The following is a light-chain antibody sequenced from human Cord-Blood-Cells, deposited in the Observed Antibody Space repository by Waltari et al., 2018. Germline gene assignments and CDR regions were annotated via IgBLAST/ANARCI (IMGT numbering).Light chain of an antibody. CDR3: QQSYSTLWT. CDR2: AAY. J-gene: IGKJ1*01. Sequence: DIQMTQSPSSLSASVGDRVTITCRASQSISSYLNWYQQKPGKAPKLLIYAAYSLQSGVPSRFSGSGSGTDFTLTISSLQPEDFATYYCQQSYSTLWTFSQGTKVEIK. CDR1: QSISSY. V-gene: IGKV1-39*01.